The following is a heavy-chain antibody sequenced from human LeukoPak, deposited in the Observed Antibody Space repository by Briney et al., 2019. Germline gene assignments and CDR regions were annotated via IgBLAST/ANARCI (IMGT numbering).Heavy chain of an antibody. D-gene: IGHD3-10*02. Sequence: GGSLRLSCAASGFTFSRYEMNWVRQAPARGLEWVSYISSSGSTIYYADSVKGRFTISRDNAKNSLYLQMNSLRAEDTAVYYCAELGITMIGGVWGKGTTVTISS. J-gene: IGHJ6*04. CDR2: ISSSGSTI. CDR3: AELGITMIGGV. V-gene: IGHV3-48*03. CDR1: GFTFSRYE.